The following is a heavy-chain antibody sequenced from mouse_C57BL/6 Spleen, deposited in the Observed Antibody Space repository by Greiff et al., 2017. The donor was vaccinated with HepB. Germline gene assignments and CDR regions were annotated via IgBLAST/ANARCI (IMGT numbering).Heavy chain of an antibody. J-gene: IGHJ4*01. D-gene: IGHD1-1*01. CDR1: GYSFTGYF. CDR2: INPYNGDT. V-gene: IGHV1-37*01. Sequence: EVQRVESGPELVKPGASVKISCKASGYSFTGYFMNWVKQSHGKSLEWIGRINPYNGDTFYNQKFKGKATLTVDKSSSTAHMELLSLTSEDFAVYYCARSRMGDYYGSSYGSAMDYWGQGTSVTVSS. CDR3: ARSRMGDYYGSSYGSAMDY.